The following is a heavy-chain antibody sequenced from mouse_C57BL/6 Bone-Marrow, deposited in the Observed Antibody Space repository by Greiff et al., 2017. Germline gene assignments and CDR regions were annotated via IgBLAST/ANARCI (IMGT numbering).Heavy chain of an antibody. Sequence: VQLQQPGAELVKPGASVKLSCKASGYTFTSYWMQWVKQRPGQGLEWIGEIDPSDSYTNYNQKFKGKATLTVDTSSSTAYMQLSSLTSEDSAVYYCAGFYGYFYYFDYWGQGTPLTVSS. V-gene: IGHV1-50*01. CDR3: AGFYGYFYYFDY. J-gene: IGHJ2*01. CDR1: GYTFTSYW. D-gene: IGHD2-2*01. CDR2: IDPSDSYT.